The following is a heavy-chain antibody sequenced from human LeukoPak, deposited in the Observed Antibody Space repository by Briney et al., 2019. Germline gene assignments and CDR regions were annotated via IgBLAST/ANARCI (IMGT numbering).Heavy chain of an antibody. CDR2: IYYSGST. CDR3: ARESGSSLNDAFDI. D-gene: IGHD3-10*01. Sequence: PSQTLSLTCTVSGGSISSGGYYWSWIRQHPGKGLEWIGYIYYSGSTYYNLSLKSRVTISVDTSKNQFSLKLSSVTAADTAVYYCARESGSSLNDAFDIWGQGTMVTVSS. CDR1: GGSISSGGYY. J-gene: IGHJ3*02. V-gene: IGHV4-31*03.